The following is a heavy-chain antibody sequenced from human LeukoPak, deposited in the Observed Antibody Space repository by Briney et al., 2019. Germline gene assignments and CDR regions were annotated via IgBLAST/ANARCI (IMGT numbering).Heavy chain of an antibody. V-gene: IGHV3-23*01. CDR2: ISGSGGST. Sequence: GGSLRLSCAASGVTFSSYAMSWVRQAPGKGLEWVSAISGSGGSTYYADSVKGRFTISRDNSKNTLYLQMNSLRAEDTAVYYCARESPYYYDSPDAFDIWGQGTMVTVSS. CDR1: GVTFSSYA. D-gene: IGHD3-22*01. CDR3: ARESPYYYDSPDAFDI. J-gene: IGHJ3*02.